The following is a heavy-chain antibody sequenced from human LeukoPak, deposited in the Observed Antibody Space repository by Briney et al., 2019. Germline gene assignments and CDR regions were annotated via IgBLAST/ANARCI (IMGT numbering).Heavy chain of an antibody. CDR3: ARDRCSSTSCSFDY. D-gene: IGHD2-2*01. CDR1: GFTFSSYS. J-gene: IGHJ4*02. CDR2: ISSSSSYI. Sequence: PGGSLRLPCAASGFTFSSYSMNWVRQAPGKGLEWVSSISSSSSYIYYADSVKGRFTISRDNAKNSLYLQMNSLRAEDTAVYYCARDRCSSTSCSFDYWGQGTLVTVSS. V-gene: IGHV3-21*01.